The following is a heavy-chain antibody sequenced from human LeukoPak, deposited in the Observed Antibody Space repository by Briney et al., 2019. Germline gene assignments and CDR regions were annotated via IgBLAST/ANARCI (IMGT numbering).Heavy chain of an antibody. D-gene: IGHD3-9*01. CDR1: GFTFSSHV. J-gene: IGHJ4*02. CDR3: ARAADWLADDYFDY. V-gene: IGHV3-23*01. CDR2: ISASGDTT. Sequence: GGSLRLSRAAPGFTFSSHVMSWVRQAPGKGLEWVSDISASGDTTYYADSVKGRFTISRDNSKNTLDLQMSSLRVEDTAVYYCARAADWLADDYFDYWGQGTLVTVSS.